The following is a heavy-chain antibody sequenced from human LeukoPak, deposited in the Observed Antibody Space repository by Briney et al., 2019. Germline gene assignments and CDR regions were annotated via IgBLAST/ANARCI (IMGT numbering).Heavy chain of an antibody. J-gene: IGHJ6*03. CDR3: AKYSSGWPYYMDV. CDR2: ISSSSSYV. V-gene: IGHV3-21*01. D-gene: IGHD6-19*01. Sequence: GGSLRLSCAASGFTFSSYSMNWVRQAPGKGLERVSSISSSSSYVYYADSVKGRFTISRDNAKNSLYLQMNSLRAEDTAVYYCAKYSSGWPYYMDVWGKGTTVTVSS. CDR1: GFTFSSYS.